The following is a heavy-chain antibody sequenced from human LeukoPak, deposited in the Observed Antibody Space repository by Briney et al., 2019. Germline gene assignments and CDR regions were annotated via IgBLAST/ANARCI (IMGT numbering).Heavy chain of an antibody. Sequence: SETLSLTCTVSGGSVSSCCYYWSWIRQPPGKGLEWIGYIYYSGSINYNPSLKSRVTISVDKSKNQFSLKLSSVTAADTAVYYCARDCSGGSCYSAWGQGTLVTVSS. CDR1: GGSVSSCCYY. V-gene: IGHV4-61*01. CDR3: ARDCSGGSCYSA. J-gene: IGHJ4*02. CDR2: IYYSGSI. D-gene: IGHD2-15*01.